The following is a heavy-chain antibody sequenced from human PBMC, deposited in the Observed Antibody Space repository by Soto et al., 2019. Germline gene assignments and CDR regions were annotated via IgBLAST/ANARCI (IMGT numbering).Heavy chain of an antibody. D-gene: IGHD5-12*01. CDR1: GYSFTSYW. Sequence: GESLKISCKGSGYSFTSYWIGWVRQMPGKGLEWMGIIYPGDSDTRYSPSFQGQVTISADKSISTAYLQWSSLKASDTAMYYCASPSGYSGYDDAFDIWGQGTMVTVSS. CDR3: ASPSGYSGYDDAFDI. CDR2: IYPGDSDT. V-gene: IGHV5-51*01. J-gene: IGHJ3*02.